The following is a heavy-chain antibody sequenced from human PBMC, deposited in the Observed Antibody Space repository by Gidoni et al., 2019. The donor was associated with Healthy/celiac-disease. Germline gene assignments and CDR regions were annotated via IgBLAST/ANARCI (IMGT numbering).Heavy chain of an antibody. V-gene: IGHV3-21*01. D-gene: IGHD1-26*01. Sequence: EVQLVESGGGLVKPGGSLRLSCAASGFTFSSYSMNWVRQAPGKGLELVSSISSSSSYIYYADSVKGRFTISRDNAKNSLYLQMNSLRAEDTAVYYCATDEVGAYDYWGQGTLVTVSS. J-gene: IGHJ4*02. CDR1: GFTFSSYS. CDR2: ISSSSSYI. CDR3: ATDEVGAYDY.